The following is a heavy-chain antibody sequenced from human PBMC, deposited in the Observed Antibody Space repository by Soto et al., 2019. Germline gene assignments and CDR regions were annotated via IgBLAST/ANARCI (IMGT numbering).Heavy chain of an antibody. CDR3: TTAYSYDILTGYPASYGMDV. Sequence: GGSLRLSCAASGFTFSNAWMSWVRQAPGKGLEWVGRIKSKTDGGTTDYAAPVKGRFTISRDDSKNTLYLQMNSLKTEDTAVYYCTTAYSYDILTGYPASYGMDVWGQGTTVTGSS. D-gene: IGHD3-9*01. J-gene: IGHJ6*02. CDR1: GFTFSNAW. V-gene: IGHV3-15*01. CDR2: IKSKTDGGTT.